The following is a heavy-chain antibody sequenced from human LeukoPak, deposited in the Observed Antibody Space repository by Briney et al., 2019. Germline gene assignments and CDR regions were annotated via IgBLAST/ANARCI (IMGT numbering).Heavy chain of an antibody. Sequence: PSETLSLTCAVYGGSFSGYYWTWILQTPEKGLEWIGEMNPSGSTNYNPSLKSRVTISVDTSKNQFSLELSSVTAADTAVYYCARGRQDVTMIVVVMTAVSYYLDVWGKGTTVTVS. CDR3: ARGRQDVTMIVVVMTAVSYYLDV. CDR2: MNPSGST. CDR1: GGSFSGYY. V-gene: IGHV4-34*01. J-gene: IGHJ6*03. D-gene: IGHD3-22*01.